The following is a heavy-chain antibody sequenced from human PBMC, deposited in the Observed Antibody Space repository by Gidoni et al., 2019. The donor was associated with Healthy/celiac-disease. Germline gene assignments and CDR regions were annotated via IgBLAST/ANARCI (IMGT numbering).Heavy chain of an antibody. CDR2: INHSGST. Sequence: QVQLPPLGAGLFKPSEAPSLTCAVYCGSFRGYYWSWIRQPPGKGLEWIGEINHSGSTHYNPSLKSRVTISVDTSKNQFSLKLSSVTAADTAVYYGARGGGVARKTKRAGDYWGQGTLVTVSS. V-gene: IGHV4-34*01. CDR3: ARGGGVARKTKRAGDY. CDR1: CGSFRGYY. J-gene: IGHJ4*02. D-gene: IGHD3-3*01.